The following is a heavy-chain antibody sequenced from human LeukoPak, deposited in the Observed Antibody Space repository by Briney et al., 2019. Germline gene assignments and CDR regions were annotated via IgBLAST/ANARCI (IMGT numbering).Heavy chain of an antibody. V-gene: IGHV3-7*01. CDR3: ETGANLFQF. Sequence: PGGSLRLSCAASGFIFTDSWMSWVRQAPGKGLEWVANIRHDGSQTYYLDSVKGRFTISRDNAKNEVYLEMNNLRGADTAVYYCETGANLFQFWGQGTLVTVSS. CDR1: GFIFTDSW. CDR2: IRHDGSQT. J-gene: IGHJ4*02. D-gene: IGHD1-14*01.